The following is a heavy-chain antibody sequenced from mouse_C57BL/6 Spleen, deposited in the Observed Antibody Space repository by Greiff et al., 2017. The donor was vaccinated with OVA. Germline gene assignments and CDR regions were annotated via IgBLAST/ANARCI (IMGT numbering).Heavy chain of an antibody. CDR2: IDPSDSYT. CDR3: ASRGVVAHGYAMDY. CDR1: GYTFTSYW. V-gene: IGHV1-59*01. J-gene: IGHJ4*01. Sequence: QVQLQQPGAELVRPGTSVKLSCKASGYTFTSYWMHWVKQRPGQGLEWIGVIDPSDSYTNYNQKFKGKATLTVDTSSSTAYMQLSSLTSEDSAVYYCASRGVVAHGYAMDYWGQGTSVTVSS. D-gene: IGHD1-1*01.